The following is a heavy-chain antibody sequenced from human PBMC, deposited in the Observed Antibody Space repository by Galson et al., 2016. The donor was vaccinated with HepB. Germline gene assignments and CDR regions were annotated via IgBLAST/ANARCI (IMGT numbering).Heavy chain of an antibody. CDR3: ASGYTSGI. J-gene: IGHJ3*01. CDR2: TNQDGSGK. Sequence: SLRLSCAASGFTFSAYWMAWIRQAPGKGLEWVANTNQDGSGKHYVDSAKGRFTVSRDNAKNSVFLDMNSLRAEDTAVYYCASGYTSGIWGQGTTVTVSS. D-gene: IGHD6-19*01. V-gene: IGHV3-7*01. CDR1: GFTFSAYW.